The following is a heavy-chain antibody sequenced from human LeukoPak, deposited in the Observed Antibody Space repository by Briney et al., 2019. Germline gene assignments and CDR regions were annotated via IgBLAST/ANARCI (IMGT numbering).Heavy chain of an antibody. J-gene: IGHJ4*02. Sequence: GGSLRLSCAGYGFTFSGYWMSWVRQAPGKGLEWVANIKEDGSEKNYVDSVKGRFTISRDNAKNSLYLQMNSLRAEDTAVYYCVRGANWYVSHWGQGTLVTVSS. CDR2: IKEDGSEK. D-gene: IGHD1-1*01. V-gene: IGHV3-7*03. CDR3: VRGANWYVSH. CDR1: GFTFSGYW.